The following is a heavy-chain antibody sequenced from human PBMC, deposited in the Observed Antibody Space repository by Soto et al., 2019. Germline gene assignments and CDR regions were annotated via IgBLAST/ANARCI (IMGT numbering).Heavy chain of an antibody. J-gene: IGHJ6*02. CDR1: GFTFSSYG. Sequence: QVQLVESGGGVVQPGRSLRLSCAASGFTFSSYGMHWVRQAPGKGLEWVSLISFDGSNKYYADSVKGRFTISRDNSKNTLYLQMNSLRAEDTAVYYCAKDRGSYYDGYYYGMDVWGQGTTVTVSS. D-gene: IGHD1-26*01. CDR3: AKDRGSYYDGYYYGMDV. CDR2: ISFDGSNK. V-gene: IGHV3-30*18.